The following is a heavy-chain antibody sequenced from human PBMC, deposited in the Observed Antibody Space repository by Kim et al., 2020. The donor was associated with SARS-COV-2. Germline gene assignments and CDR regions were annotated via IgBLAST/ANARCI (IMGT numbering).Heavy chain of an antibody. CDR1: GFTFSSYA. CDR2: ISYDGSNK. CDR3: ARVIRGWLYGSGPPDY. Sequence: GGSLRLSCAASGFTFSSYAMHWVRQARGKGLEWVAVISYDGSNKYYADSVKGRFTISRDNSKNTLYLQMNSLRAEDTAVYYCARVIRGWLYGSGPPDYWGQGTLVTVSS. D-gene: IGHD3-10*01. J-gene: IGHJ4*02. V-gene: IGHV3-30*04.